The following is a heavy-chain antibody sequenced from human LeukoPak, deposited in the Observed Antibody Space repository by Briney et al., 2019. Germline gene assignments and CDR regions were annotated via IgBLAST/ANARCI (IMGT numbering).Heavy chain of an antibody. CDR1: GFSLSTSGVG. CDR3: AHYYYETSGFAY. V-gene: IGHV2-5*02. CDR2: IYWDDEK. D-gene: IGHD3-22*01. J-gene: IGHJ4*02. Sequence: SGPTPVKPTQTLTLTCSFSGFSLSTSGVGVGWIRQPPGKALEWLALIYWDDEKRYSPSLMNRLTITKDTSKTQVVLKLTKMDPVDTAIYYCAHYYYETSGFAYWGQGTLVTVSS.